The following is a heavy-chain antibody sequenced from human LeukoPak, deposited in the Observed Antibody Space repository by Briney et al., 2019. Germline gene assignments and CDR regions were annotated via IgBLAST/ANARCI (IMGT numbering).Heavy chain of an antibody. V-gene: IGHV3-13*01. Sequence: GGSLRLSCAASGFIFSSYDMHWVRQPTGKGLEWVSAISTAGDTYYPGSVKGRFTISRENTKNSLYLQMNSLRAGDTAVYYCARGAVLGSSSWHNWFDPWGQGTLVTVSS. CDR3: ARGAVLGSSSWHNWFDP. D-gene: IGHD6-13*01. J-gene: IGHJ5*02. CDR1: GFIFSSYD. CDR2: ISTAGDT.